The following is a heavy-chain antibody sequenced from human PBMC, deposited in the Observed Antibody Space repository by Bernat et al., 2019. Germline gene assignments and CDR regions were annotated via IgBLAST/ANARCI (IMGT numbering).Heavy chain of an antibody. CDR2: ISGSGGST. V-gene: IGHV3-23*01. CDR1: GFTFSSYA. CDR3: ADGRGPANDALDI. Sequence: EVQLLESGGGLVQPGGSLRLSCAASGFTFSSYAMSWVRQAPGKGLEWVSAISGSGGSTYYADSVKGRFTISRDNSKNTLYLQMNSLRAEDTALYYCADGRGPANDALDIWGQGTMFTVSS. D-gene: IGHD5-24*01. J-gene: IGHJ3*02.